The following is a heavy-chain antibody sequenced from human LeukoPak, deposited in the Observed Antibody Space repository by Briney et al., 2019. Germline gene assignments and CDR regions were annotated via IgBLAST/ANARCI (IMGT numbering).Heavy chain of an antibody. CDR2: ISSSGST. CDR1: GDSISSGDYY. V-gene: IGHV4-61*02. J-gene: IGHJ6*03. Sequence: SETLSLTCTVSGDSISSGDYYWSWIRQPAGKGLEWIGRISSSGSTNYNPSLKSRVTISVDTSKNQFSLKLSSVTAADTAVYYCARRYGRCSSTSCYWGIHYYYMDVWGKGTTVTISS. D-gene: IGHD2-2*01. CDR3: ARRYGRCSSTSCYWGIHYYYMDV.